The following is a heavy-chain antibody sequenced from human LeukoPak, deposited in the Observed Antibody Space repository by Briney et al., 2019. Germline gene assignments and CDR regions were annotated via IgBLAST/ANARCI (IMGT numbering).Heavy chain of an antibody. D-gene: IGHD2-21*02. V-gene: IGHV3-33*01. J-gene: IGHJ3*02. CDR3: ARDHGDSRPHAFDI. CDR1: GFTFSSYG. Sequence: PGGSLRLSCAASGFTFSSYGMHWVRQAPGKGLEWVAVIWYDGSNKYYADSVKGRFTISRDNSKNTLYLQMNSLRAEDTAVYYCARDHGDSRPHAFDIWGQGTMVTVSS. CDR2: IWYDGSNK.